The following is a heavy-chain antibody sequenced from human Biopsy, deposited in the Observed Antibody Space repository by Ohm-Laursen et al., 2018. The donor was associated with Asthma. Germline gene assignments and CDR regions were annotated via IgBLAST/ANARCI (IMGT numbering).Heavy chain of an antibody. Sequence: SLRLSCAASGFSFSNFAIHWVRQAPGKGLEWVGVISKDASTQDYADSVKGRFPMARDNSKNTLDLRMNSLREEDTAVYYCVRDGTDDAFDIWGQGTVVSVSS. CDR2: ISKDASTQ. CDR3: VRDGTDDAFDI. V-gene: IGHV3-30*01. D-gene: IGHD1-1*01. CDR1: GFSFSNFA. J-gene: IGHJ3*02.